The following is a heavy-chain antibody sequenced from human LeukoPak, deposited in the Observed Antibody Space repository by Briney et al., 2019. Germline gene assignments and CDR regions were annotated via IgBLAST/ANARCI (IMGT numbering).Heavy chain of an antibody. CDR1: GYSFTDKY. V-gene: IGHV1-46*01. CDR2: INPSGGGT. D-gene: IGHD6-13*01. CDR3: ARGAYSSPPAWFDP. Sequence: ASVKVSCKASGYSFTDKYIHWVRQAPGQGLEWMGMINPSGGGTTYAQKFQGRVTMTRDKSTTTVYMELSSLKSEDTAVYYCARGAYSSPPAWFDPWGQGTLVTVSS. J-gene: IGHJ5*02.